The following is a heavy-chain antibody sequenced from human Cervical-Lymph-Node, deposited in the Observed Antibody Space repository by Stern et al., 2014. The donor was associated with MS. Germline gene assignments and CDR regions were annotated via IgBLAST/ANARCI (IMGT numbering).Heavy chain of an antibody. CDR3: ARVQNYYDSSGYYYTLYFDY. D-gene: IGHD3-22*01. CDR2: IYYSGST. CDR1: GGSISSYY. Sequence: QVQLQESGPGLVKPSETLSLTCTVSGGSISSYYWSWIRQPPGKGLEWIGYIYYSGSTNYNPSLKSRVTISVDTSKNQFSLKLSSVTAADTAVYYCARVQNYYDSSGYYYTLYFDYWGQGTLVTVSS. V-gene: IGHV4-59*01. J-gene: IGHJ4*02.